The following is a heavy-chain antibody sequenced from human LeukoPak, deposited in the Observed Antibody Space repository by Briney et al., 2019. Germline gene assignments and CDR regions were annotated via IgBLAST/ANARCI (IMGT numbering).Heavy chain of an antibody. Sequence: SVKVSCKASGGTFSSYAISWVRQAPGQGLEWMGRIIPIFGIANYAQKFQGRVTITADKSTSTAYMELSSLRSEDTAVYYCAREGYRGNYYDSSGHYENFQHWGQGTQVTVSS. J-gene: IGHJ1*01. D-gene: IGHD3-22*01. CDR2: IIPIFGIA. CDR1: GGTFSSYA. CDR3: AREGYRGNYYDSSGHYENFQH. V-gene: IGHV1-69*04.